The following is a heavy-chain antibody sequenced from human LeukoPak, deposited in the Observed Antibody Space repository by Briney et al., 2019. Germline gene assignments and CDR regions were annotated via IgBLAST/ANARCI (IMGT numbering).Heavy chain of an antibody. J-gene: IGHJ4*02. CDR1: GYTFTGYY. D-gene: IGHD6-13*01. V-gene: IGHV1-2*02. CDR3: ARSRGRAAAGNFDY. Sequence: ASVKVSCKASGYTFTGYYMHWVRQAPGQGLEWMGWINPNSGGTNYAQKFQGRVTMTRDKSISTAYMELSRLRSDDTAVYYCARSRGRAAAGNFDYWGQGTLVTVSS. CDR2: INPNSGGT.